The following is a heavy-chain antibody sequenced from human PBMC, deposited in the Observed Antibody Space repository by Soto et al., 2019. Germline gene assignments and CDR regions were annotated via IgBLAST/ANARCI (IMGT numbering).Heavy chain of an antibody. CDR1: GGSISSCDSY. CDR2: IYYSGST. J-gene: IGHJ4*02. D-gene: IGHD1-26*01. CDR3: ARGPHHYPFDY. V-gene: IGHV4-30-4*01. Sequence: KPSETLSLTCTVSGGSISSCDSYWSWIREPPGKGLEWIGYIYYSGSTYYNPSLKSRVTISVDTSKNQFSLKLRSLTAADTAVYYCARGPHHYPFDYWGKGTLVTVSS.